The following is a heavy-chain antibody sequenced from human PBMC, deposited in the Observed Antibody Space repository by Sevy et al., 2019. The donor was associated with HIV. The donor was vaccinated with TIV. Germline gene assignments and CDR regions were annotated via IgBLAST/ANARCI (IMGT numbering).Heavy chain of an antibody. CDR1: GFTFSSYG. V-gene: IGHV3-30*03. Sequence: GGSLRLSCVVSGFTFSSYGIHWVRHTPGKGLAWVAVISYDGTNKYYADSVKGRFTISRDNSKNTLFLQMNSLRTEDTAVYYCARENKSVGEDYWGQGPLVTVSS. CDR3: ARENKSVGEDY. CDR2: ISYDGTNK. D-gene: IGHD1-26*01. J-gene: IGHJ4*02.